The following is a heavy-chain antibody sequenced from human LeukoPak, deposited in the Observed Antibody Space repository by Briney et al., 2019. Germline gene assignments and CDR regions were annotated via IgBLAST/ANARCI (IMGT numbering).Heavy chain of an antibody. CDR3: ARTDYYDKSIDY. Sequence: GGSLKLSCAASGFTFSSYSMNWVRQAPGKGLEWVSSISTGSSFIYYADSVKGRFTISRDIAKNSLYLQMNSLRAEDTAVYYCARTDYYDKSIDYWGQGTLVTVSS. V-gene: IGHV3-21*01. CDR1: GFTFSSYS. D-gene: IGHD3-22*01. J-gene: IGHJ4*02. CDR2: ISTGSSFI.